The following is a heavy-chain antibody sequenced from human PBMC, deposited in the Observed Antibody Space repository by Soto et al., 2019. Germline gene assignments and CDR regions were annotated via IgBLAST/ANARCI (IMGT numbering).Heavy chain of an antibody. CDR2: ISDSGGNT. CDR3: AKDRAGGSGYYVFDD. Sequence: EVQLLESGGGLVQPGGSLRLSCAASRFTFSIYAMSWVRQAPGKGLEWVSGISDSGGNTYYADSVQGRFTISRDNSKNTLYLQMNSLRAEDTAIYYCAKDRAGGSGYYVFDDWGQGTLVTVSS. CDR1: RFTFSIYA. V-gene: IGHV3-23*01. J-gene: IGHJ4*02. D-gene: IGHD3-22*01.